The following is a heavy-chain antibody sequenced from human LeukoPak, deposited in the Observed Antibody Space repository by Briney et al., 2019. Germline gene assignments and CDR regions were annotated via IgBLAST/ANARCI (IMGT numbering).Heavy chain of an antibody. J-gene: IGHJ5*02. D-gene: IGHD6-13*01. CDR2: IIPIFGIA. V-gene: IGHV1-69*04. CDR1: GGTFSSYA. Sequence: ASVKVSCKASGGTFSSYAISWVRQAPGQGLEWMGRIIPIFGIANYAQKFQGRATITTDKSTSTAYMELSSLRSEDTAVYYCARENYSSSWANWFDPWGQGTLVTVSS. CDR3: ARENYSSSWANWFDP.